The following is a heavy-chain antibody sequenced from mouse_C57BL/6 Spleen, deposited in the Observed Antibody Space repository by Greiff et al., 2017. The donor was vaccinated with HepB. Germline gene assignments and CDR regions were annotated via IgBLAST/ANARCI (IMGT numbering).Heavy chain of an antibody. V-gene: IGHV1-61*01. CDR3: AREDDSSSPDGFDY. CDR2: IYPSDSET. J-gene: IGHJ2*01. D-gene: IGHD1-1*01. CDR1: GYTFTSYW. Sequence: QVQLQQPGAELVRPGYSVKLSCKASGYTFTSYWMDWVKPRPGQGLEWIGNIYPSDSETNYNQKFKDKATLTVDKSSNTAYMQLSSLTTEDSAVYYCAREDDSSSPDGFDYWGQGTTLTVSS.